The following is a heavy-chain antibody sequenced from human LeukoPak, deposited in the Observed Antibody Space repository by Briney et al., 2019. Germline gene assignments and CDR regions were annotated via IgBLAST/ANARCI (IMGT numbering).Heavy chain of an antibody. J-gene: IGHJ4*02. CDR1: VYTFTSYA. D-gene: IGHD2-15*01. Sequence: ASVTVSCKASVYTFTSYAMHWVRQAPGQRLEWMGWINAGNGNTKYSQKFQGRVTITRDTSASTAYMELSSLRSEDTAVYYCARGGYCSGGSCFRLDYWGQGALVTVSS. V-gene: IGHV1-3*01. CDR3: ARGGYCSGGSCFRLDY. CDR2: INAGNGNT.